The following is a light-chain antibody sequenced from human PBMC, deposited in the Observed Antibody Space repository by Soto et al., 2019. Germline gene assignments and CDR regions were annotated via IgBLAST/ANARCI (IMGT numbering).Light chain of an antibody. V-gene: IGKV1-6*01. CDR3: LHDYSFPWT. J-gene: IGKJ1*01. CDR1: QDIKND. CDR2: AAS. Sequence: AIQMTQAPSSLSASVTDRVTITCRASQDIKNDLGWYQQKPGKAPELLIYAASSLQSGVPSRFSGSGSGTQFTLTISSLQPEDVATYYCLHDYSFPWTVGQGTRGIS.